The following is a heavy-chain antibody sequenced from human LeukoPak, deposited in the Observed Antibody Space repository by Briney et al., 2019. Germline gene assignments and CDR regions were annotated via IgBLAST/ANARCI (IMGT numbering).Heavy chain of an antibody. V-gene: IGHV4-4*07. CDR2: IYTSGNT. Sequence: SETLSLTCTVSGGSISSYYWSWIRQPAGKGLEWIGRIYTSGNTNYNPSLKSRVTMSVDTSKNQFSLKLSSVTAADTAVYYCARDWWDNWNYFWFDPWGQGTLVTVSS. J-gene: IGHJ5*02. D-gene: IGHD1-7*01. CDR1: GGSISSYY. CDR3: ARDWWDNWNYFWFDP.